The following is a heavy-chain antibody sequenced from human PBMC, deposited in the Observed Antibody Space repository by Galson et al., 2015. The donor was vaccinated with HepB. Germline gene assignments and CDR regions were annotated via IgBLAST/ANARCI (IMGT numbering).Heavy chain of an antibody. CDR3: VRMGDLSGYSSR. V-gene: IGHV3-73*01. Sequence: SLRLSCAASRFTFSGSAIHWVRQASEKGPEWIGRIRSKTSNYAALYVQSLKGRFTISRGDSKNMAYLHMRSLKTDDTAVYYCVRMGDLSGYSSRWGQGTLVTVSS. CDR1: RFTFSGSA. J-gene: IGHJ4*02. CDR2: IRSKTSNYAA. D-gene: IGHD6-13*01.